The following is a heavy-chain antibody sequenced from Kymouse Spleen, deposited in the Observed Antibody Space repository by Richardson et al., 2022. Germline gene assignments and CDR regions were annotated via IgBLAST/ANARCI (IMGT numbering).Heavy chain of an antibody. J-gene: IGHJ6*02. CDR1: GGSISSSSYY. Sequence: QLQLQESGPGLVKPSETLSLTCTVSGGSISSSSYYWGWIRQPPGKGLEWIGSIYYSGSTYYNPSLKSRVTISVDTSKNQFSLKLSSVTAADTAVYYCARDGSYYYYYYGMDVWGQGTTVTVSS. CDR3: ARDGSYYYYYYGMDV. CDR2: IYYSGST. V-gene: IGHV4-39*01. D-gene: IGHD1-26*01.